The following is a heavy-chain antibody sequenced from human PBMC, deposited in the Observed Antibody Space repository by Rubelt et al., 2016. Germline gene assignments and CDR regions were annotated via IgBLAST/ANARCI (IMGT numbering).Heavy chain of an antibody. CDR3: ASRSGSYFGAFDI. J-gene: IGHJ3*02. D-gene: IGHD3-10*01. Sequence: QVQLVQSGAEVKKPGASVKVSCEASGYTFSYYVISWVRQGPGQGLEWMGSVSPSNGNTYYAKRFQVRVTMTTDTSTNAAYMELRSLRSDDTAVYYCASRSGSYFGAFDIWGQGTMVTVSS. CDR2: VSPSNGNT. V-gene: IGHV1-18*01. CDR1: GYTFSYYV.